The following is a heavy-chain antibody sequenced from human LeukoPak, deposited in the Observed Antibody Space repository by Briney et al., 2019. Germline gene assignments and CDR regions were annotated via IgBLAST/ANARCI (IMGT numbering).Heavy chain of an antibody. Sequence: GGSLRLSCAASGFTFSSYSMNWVRQAPGKGLEWVSLISWDGGSTYYADSVKGRFTISRDNSKNSLYLQMNSLRTEDTALYYCAKGADYYGSGSYYTIDYWGQGTLVTVSS. CDR1: GFTFSSYS. CDR3: AKGADYYGSGSYYTIDY. D-gene: IGHD3-10*01. CDR2: ISWDGGST. J-gene: IGHJ4*02. V-gene: IGHV3-43*01.